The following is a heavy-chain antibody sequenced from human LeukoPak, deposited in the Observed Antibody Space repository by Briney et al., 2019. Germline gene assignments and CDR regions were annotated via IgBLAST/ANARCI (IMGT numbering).Heavy chain of an antibody. J-gene: IGHJ3*02. Sequence: GGSLRLSCAASGFTFNRAWMTWVRQAPGKGLEWVGRIKSKSDGGTTDYAAPVKGRFTISRDDSKTTLYLQMNSLKIEDTAVYYCTTDSDILTGYYRGAFDIWGQGTMVTVSP. CDR1: GFTFNRAW. CDR2: IKSKSDGGTT. D-gene: IGHD3-9*01. V-gene: IGHV3-15*01. CDR3: TTDSDILTGYYRGAFDI.